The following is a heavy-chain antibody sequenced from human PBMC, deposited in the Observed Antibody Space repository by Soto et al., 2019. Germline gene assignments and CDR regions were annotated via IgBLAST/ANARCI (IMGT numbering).Heavy chain of an antibody. CDR3: AKIRTADYNSGMDV. CDR2: ISGSGDRT. CDR1: GFTFSSYA. Sequence: EEQLLESGGGLVQPGGSLRLSCAASGFTFSSYAMRWIRQAPGKGLEWVASISGSGDRTSSADSVKGRFTISRDNSKNTLYLQMNSLRAEDTALYYCAKIRTADYNSGMDVWGQGATVIVSS. D-gene: IGHD2-21*02. V-gene: IGHV3-23*01. J-gene: IGHJ6*02.